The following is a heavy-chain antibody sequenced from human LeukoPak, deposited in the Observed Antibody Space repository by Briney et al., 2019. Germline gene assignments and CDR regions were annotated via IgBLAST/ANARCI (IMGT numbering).Heavy chain of an antibody. CDR1: GYTFTGYY. CDR2: INPNSGGT. CDR3: ARAPAYYYDSIGYYYTT. V-gene: IGHV1-2*02. J-gene: IGHJ4*02. D-gene: IGHD3-22*01. Sequence: ASVKVSCKASGYTFTGYYMHWVRQAPGQGLEWMGWINPNSGGTNYAQKFQGRVTMTRDTSISTAYMELSRLRSDDTAVYYCARAPAYYYDSIGYYYTTWGQGTLVTVSS.